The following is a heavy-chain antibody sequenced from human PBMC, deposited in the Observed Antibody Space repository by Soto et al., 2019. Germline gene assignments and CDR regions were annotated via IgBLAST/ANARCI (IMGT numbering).Heavy chain of an antibody. D-gene: IGHD6-13*01. J-gene: IGHJ4*02. V-gene: IGHV5-10-1*01. CDR2: IDPSNSYT. Sequence: PGESLKISCKGSESTFSNYWIGWARQMPGKGLEWMGMIDPSNSYTNYSPYFQGHVTISADKSISTAYLQWSSLKASDTAMYYCARLQAAAGDNDLTFDYWGQGTLVTVSS. CDR3: ARLQAAAGDNDLTFDY. CDR1: ESTFSNYW.